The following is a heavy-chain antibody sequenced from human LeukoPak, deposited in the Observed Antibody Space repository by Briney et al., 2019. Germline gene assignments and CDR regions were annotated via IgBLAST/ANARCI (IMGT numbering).Heavy chain of an antibody. V-gene: IGHV3-15*01. D-gene: IGHD3-3*01. CDR2: IKSKTDGGTT. Sequence: GGSLRLSCAASGFTFSSYAMSWVRQAPGKGLEWVGRIKSKTDGGTTDYAAPVKGRFTISRDDSKNTLYLQMNSLRAEDTAVYYCARGPSARFFGVAKGAFDIWGQGTMVTVSS. CDR1: GFTFSSYA. CDR3: ARGPSARFFGVAKGAFDI. J-gene: IGHJ3*02.